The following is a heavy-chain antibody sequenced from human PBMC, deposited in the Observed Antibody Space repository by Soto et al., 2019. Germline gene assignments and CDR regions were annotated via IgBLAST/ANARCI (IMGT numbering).Heavy chain of an antibody. CDR1: GDSISSSY. CDR3: ARGVLEWLLRDSYYYYMDV. V-gene: IGHV4-59*01. J-gene: IGHJ6*03. D-gene: IGHD3-3*01. Sequence: SETPSLTCTVSGDSISSSYWNWIRQAPGKGLEWIGYIDDTGSTNYNPSLKSRVTLSVDPSNNQYSLKLSSVTAADTAVYYCARGVLEWLLRDSYYYYMDVWGKGTTVTVSS. CDR2: IDDTGST.